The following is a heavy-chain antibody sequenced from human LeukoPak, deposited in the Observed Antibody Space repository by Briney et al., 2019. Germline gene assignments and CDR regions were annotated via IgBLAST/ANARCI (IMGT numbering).Heavy chain of an antibody. CDR2: IYYSGST. CDR3: ASAAYRSAHFDY. V-gene: IGHV4-31*03. D-gene: IGHD3-16*01. Sequence: PSETLSLTCTVSGGSISSGGSYWSWIRQHPGKGLEWIGYIYYSGSTYYNPSLKSRVTISVDTSKNQFSLKLSSVTAADTAVYYCASAAYRSAHFDYWGQGTLVTVSS. CDR1: GGSISSGGSY. J-gene: IGHJ4*02.